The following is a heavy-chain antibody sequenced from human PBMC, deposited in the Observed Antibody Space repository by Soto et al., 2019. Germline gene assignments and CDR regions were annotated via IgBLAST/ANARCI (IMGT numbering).Heavy chain of an antibody. V-gene: IGHV4-59*01. CDR2: IYSSVST. J-gene: IGHJ4*02. CDR1: GGSISNYY. CDR3: ARNPKGPVDSEG. Sequence: SETVSLTCTVSGGSISNYYWSWIRQPPGKGLEWIAHIYSSVSTHYNPSLKSRVTISLGPSENQLSLSLTSVTAADTAVYYCARNPKGPVDSEGWGPVTLVSFSS.